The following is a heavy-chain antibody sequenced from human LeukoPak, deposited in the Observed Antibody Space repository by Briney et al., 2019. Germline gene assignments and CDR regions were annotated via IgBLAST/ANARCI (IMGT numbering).Heavy chain of an antibody. CDR2: ISRSGGST. D-gene: IGHD5-24*01. Sequence: GGSLRLSCAASGLTFSSYAMTWVRQAPGKGLEWVSAISRSGGSTNYADSVKGRFTISRDNSKNTVYLQMNSLRAEDTAAYYCARWGVGWLQFSDAFDIWGQGTMVTVSS. CDR1: GLTFSSYA. J-gene: IGHJ3*02. V-gene: IGHV3-23*01. CDR3: ARWGVGWLQFSDAFDI.